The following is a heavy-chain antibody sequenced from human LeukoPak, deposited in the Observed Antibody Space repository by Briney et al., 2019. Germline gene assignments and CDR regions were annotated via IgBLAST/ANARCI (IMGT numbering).Heavy chain of an antibody. CDR2: IYTSGST. V-gene: IGHV4-61*02. CDR3: AREMYDFWSGTQAAYYYYYMDV. Sequence: RSETLSLTCTVSGGSISSGSYYWSWIRQPAGKGLEWIGRIYTSGSTNYNPSLKSRVTISVDTSKNQFSLKLSSVTAADTAVYYCAREMYDFWSGTQAAYYYYYMDVWGKGTTVTVSS. J-gene: IGHJ6*03. CDR1: GGSISSGSYY. D-gene: IGHD3-3*01.